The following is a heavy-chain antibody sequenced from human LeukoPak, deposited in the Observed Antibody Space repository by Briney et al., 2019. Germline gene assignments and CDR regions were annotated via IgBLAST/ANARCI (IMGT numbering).Heavy chain of an antibody. CDR1: GFTFSTYA. CDR2: ISYDGSNK. Sequence: GGSLRLSCAASGFTFSTYAMHWVRQAPGKGLEWVAVISYDGSNKYYADSVKGRFTISRDNSQNTLYLQMNSLRAEDTAVYYCARGVEPLAANTLAYWGQGTLVTVSS. J-gene: IGHJ4*02. V-gene: IGHV3-30*04. CDR3: ARGVEPLAANTLAY. D-gene: IGHD1-14*01.